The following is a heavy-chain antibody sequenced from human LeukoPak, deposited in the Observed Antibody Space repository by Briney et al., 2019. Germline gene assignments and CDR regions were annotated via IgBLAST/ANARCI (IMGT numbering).Heavy chain of an antibody. Sequence: SQTLSLTCTVSGGSLSGGDYYWRWIRQPPGKGLEWIGYIYYSGSAYYNPSLKSRVAISVDTSKNQFSLKLSSVTAADTAVYYCARDLSSTSHIDSWGQGTLVTVSS. V-gene: IGHV4-30-4*08. D-gene: IGHD2-2*01. J-gene: IGHJ4*02. CDR2: IYYSGSA. CDR1: GGSLSGGDYY. CDR3: ARDLSSTSHIDS.